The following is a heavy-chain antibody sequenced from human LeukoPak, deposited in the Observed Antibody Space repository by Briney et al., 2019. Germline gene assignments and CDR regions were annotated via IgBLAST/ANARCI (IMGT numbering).Heavy chain of an antibody. V-gene: IGHV4-34*01. D-gene: IGHD1-7*01. J-gene: IGHJ6*03. CDR1: GGSFSNYY. CDR3: ARRWNYGRNYYIDV. CDR2: INDSGRT. Sequence: PSETLSLTCAVYGGSFSNYYWSWIRQPPGKGLEWIGEINDSGRTNYNPSLMSRVTVSVDTSKKHFFLRLTSVTATETAVYYCARRWNYGRNYYIDVWGKGATVSVSS.